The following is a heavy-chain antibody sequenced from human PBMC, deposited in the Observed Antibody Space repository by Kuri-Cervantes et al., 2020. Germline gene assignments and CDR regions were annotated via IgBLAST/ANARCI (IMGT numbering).Heavy chain of an antibody. V-gene: IGHV1-46*01. CDR2: INPSGGST. Sequence: ASVKVSCKASGYTFTSCYMHWVRQAPGQGLEWMGIINPSGGSTSYAQKFQGRVTITRDTSASTAYMELSSLRSEDTAVYYCASSGDGYSSSWYRIDWGQGTLVTVSS. CDR1: GYTFTSCY. CDR3: ASSGDGYSSSWYRID. J-gene: IGHJ4*02. D-gene: IGHD6-13*01.